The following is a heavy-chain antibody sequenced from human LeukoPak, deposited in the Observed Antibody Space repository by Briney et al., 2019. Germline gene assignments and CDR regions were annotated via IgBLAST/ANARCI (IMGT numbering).Heavy chain of an antibody. J-gene: IGHJ4*02. D-gene: IGHD6-19*01. CDR3: AKDLIRSPTSEWLGLSRFFDY. CDR2: ISSSSSYI. V-gene: IGHV3-21*04. CDR1: GFTFSSYS. Sequence: GGSLRLSCAASGFTFSSYSMNWVRQAPGKGLEWVSSISSSSSYIYYADSVKGRFTISRDNAKNSLYLQMNGLRAEDTAVYYCAKDLIRSPTSEWLGLSRFFDYWGQGTLVTVSS.